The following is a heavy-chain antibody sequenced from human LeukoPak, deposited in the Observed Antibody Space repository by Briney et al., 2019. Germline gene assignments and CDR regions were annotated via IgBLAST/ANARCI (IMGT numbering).Heavy chain of an antibody. CDR1: GFTFSSYA. Sequence: GGSLRPSCAASGFTFSSYAMSWVRQAPGKGLEWVSAISGSGGSTYYADSVKGRFTISRDNSKNTLYLQMNSLRAEDTAVYYCAKYFAAGLNFDYWGLGTLVTVSS. V-gene: IGHV3-23*01. D-gene: IGHD6-13*01. CDR3: AKYFAAGLNFDY. CDR2: ISGSGGST. J-gene: IGHJ4*02.